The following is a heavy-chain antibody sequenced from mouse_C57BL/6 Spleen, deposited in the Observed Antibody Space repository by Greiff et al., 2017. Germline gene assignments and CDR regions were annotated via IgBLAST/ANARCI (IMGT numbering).Heavy chain of an antibody. Sequence: EVHLVESGEGLVKPGGSLKLSCAASGFTFSSYAMSWVRQTPEKRLEWVAYISSGGDYIYYADTVKGRFTISRDNARNTLYLQMSSLKSEDTAMYYCTRGDYDYTWFAYWGQGTLVTVSA. D-gene: IGHD2-4*01. V-gene: IGHV5-9-1*02. CDR1: GFTFSSYA. CDR2: ISSGGDYI. J-gene: IGHJ3*01. CDR3: TRGDYDYTWFAY.